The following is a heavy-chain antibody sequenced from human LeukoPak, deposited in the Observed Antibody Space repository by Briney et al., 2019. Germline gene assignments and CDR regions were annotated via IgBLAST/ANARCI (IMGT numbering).Heavy chain of an antibody. CDR3: AKRRDYFDY. CDR2: ISNSGGGT. CDR1: GFTFSNFW. V-gene: IGHV3-23*01. J-gene: IGHJ4*02. Sequence: GGSLRLSCAASGFTFSNFWMHWVRQAPGKGLEWVSSISNSGGGTYYADSVKGRFTISRDNSKNTLYLQMKSLRDEDTAIYYCAKRRDYFDYWGQGTLVSVSS.